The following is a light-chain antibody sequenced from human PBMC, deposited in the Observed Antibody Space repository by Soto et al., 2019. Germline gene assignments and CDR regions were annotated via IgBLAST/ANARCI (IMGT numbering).Light chain of an antibody. Sequence: IQMTQSPSSLSASEGHRVTITCRTSQTISTYLNWYQQKPGKAPNLLISAVSHLQSGVPSRFGGSGSGTDFTLTISSLQPEDVATYFCLQTFSTPYTFGQGTKLEIQ. V-gene: IGKV1-39*01. CDR1: QTISTY. CDR2: AVS. CDR3: LQTFSTPYT. J-gene: IGKJ2*01.